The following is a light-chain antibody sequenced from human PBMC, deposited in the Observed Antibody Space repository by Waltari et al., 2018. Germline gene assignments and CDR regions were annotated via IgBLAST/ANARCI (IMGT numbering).Light chain of an antibody. J-gene: IGKJ1*01. CDR2: AAS. Sequence: DIQMTQSPSSLSASVGDRVTITCRASQSISSYLNWYQQKPGKAPKLLIYAASSLQSGVPSRCSSSGSGTDFTLTISSLQPEDFATYYCQQCYRTPQAFGQGTKVEIK. V-gene: IGKV1-39*01. CDR3: QQCYRTPQA. CDR1: QSISSY.